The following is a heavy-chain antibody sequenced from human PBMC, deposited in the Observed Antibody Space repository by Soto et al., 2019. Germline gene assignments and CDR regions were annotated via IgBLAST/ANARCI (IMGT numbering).Heavy chain of an antibody. D-gene: IGHD2-8*01. CDR1: GFTFNTYW. CDR3: ARNGR. Sequence: EVQLVESGGGLVQPGGSLRLSCAASGFTFNTYWMSWVRQALGKGLEWVANIKPDGSATDYVDSVKGRFTISRDNANNSLFLQMNSLRAEDTAVYYCARNGRWGHGTFVTVSS. CDR2: IKPDGSAT. J-gene: IGHJ4*01. V-gene: IGHV3-7*05.